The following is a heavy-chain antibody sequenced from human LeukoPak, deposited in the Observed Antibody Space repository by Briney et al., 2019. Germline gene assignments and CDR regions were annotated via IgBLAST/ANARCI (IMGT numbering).Heavy chain of an antibody. V-gene: IGHV1-18*01. CDR3: ARTDIVLRDIPPHNWFDP. D-gene: IGHD2-8*01. J-gene: IGHJ5*02. CDR2: ISAYNGNT. CDR1: GYTFTSYG. Sequence: GASVKVSCKASGYTFTSYGISWVRQAPGQGLEWMGWISAYNGNTNYAQKLQGRVTMTTDTSTSTAYMELRSLRSDDTAVYYRARTDIVLRDIPPHNWFDPWGQGTLVTVSS.